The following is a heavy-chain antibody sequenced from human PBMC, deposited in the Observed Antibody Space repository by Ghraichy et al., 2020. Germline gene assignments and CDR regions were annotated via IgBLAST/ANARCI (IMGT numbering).Heavy chain of an antibody. CDR2: INSDGSST. D-gene: IGHD3-16*02. CDR3: ARDMRLGELSLPVFDY. CDR1: GFTFSRYW. V-gene: IGHV3-74*01. J-gene: IGHJ4*02. Sequence: GGSLRLSCAASGFTFSRYWMHWVRQVPGKGLVWVSHINSDGSSTNYADSVKGRFTISRDTAKNTLYLQMNSLRVEDAAVYYCARDMRLGELSLPVFDYWGKGTLVTVSS.